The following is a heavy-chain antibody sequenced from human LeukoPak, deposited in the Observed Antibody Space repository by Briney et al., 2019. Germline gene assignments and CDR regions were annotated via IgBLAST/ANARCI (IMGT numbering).Heavy chain of an antibody. CDR1: DYSINSGYY. Sequence: PSETLSLTCSVSDYSINSGYYWGWIRQPPGKGLEWIGEINHSGSTNYNPSLKSRVTISVDTSKNQFSLKLSSVTAADTAVYYCARGLWYYYGSGSSYYMDVWGKGTTVTVSS. CDR2: INHSGST. V-gene: IGHV4-38-2*02. J-gene: IGHJ6*03. CDR3: ARGLWYYYGSGSSYYMDV. D-gene: IGHD3-10*01.